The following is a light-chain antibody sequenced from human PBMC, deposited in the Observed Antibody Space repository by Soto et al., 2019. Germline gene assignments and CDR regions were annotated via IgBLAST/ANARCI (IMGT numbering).Light chain of an antibody. CDR1: QSVSIN. CDR2: GAS. CDR3: QQYNDWPRT. J-gene: IGKJ3*01. V-gene: IGKV3-15*01. Sequence: EIVFTQSPSTVSLYTGERTTLSCRASQSVSINLAWYQQKPGQAPRLLIYGASTRATGIPARFSGSGSGTEFTLTISGPQSEDFAVYYCQQYNDWPRTFGPGTMVDIK.